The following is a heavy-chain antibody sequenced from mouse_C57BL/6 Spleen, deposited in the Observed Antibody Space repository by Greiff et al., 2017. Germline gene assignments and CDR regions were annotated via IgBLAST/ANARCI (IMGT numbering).Heavy chain of an antibody. V-gene: IGHV5-6*02. CDR3: ARHDWFDY. J-gene: IGHJ2*02. CDR1: GFTFSSYG. D-gene: IGHD2-12*01. CDR2: ISSGGSYT. Sequence: EVMLVESGGDLVKPGGSLKLSCAASGFTFSSYGMSWVRQTPDKRLEWVATISSGGSYTYYPDSVKGRFTISRDKAKNTLYLQMSILKSEDAAMYYCARHDWFDYWGQGTSLTVSS.